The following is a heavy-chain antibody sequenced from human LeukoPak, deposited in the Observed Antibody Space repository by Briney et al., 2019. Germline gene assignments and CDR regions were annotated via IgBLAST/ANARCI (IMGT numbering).Heavy chain of an antibody. CDR2: ISGSGGST. CDR1: GFTFSSYA. J-gene: IGHJ4*02. Sequence: PGGSLRLSCAASGFTFSSYAMSWVRQAPGKGLEWVSAISGSGGSTYYADSVKGRFTISRDNSKNTLYLRMNSLRAEDTAVYYCAKDQLGATYIDYWGQGTLVTVSS. V-gene: IGHV3-23*01. D-gene: IGHD1-26*01. CDR3: AKDQLGATYIDY.